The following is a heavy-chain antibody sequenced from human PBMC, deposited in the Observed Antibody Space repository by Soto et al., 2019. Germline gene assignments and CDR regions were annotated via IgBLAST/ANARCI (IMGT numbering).Heavy chain of an antibody. CDR2: VIPIFGTA. J-gene: IGHJ3*02. D-gene: IGHD3-22*01. CDR3: ARAGYYDSSGPRAFDI. Sequence: QVPLVQSGAEVKKPGSSVQVSCKDSGGTFSSYAISWVRQAPGQGLEGMGGVIPIFGTANYAQKFQGRVRITADEYTSTAYIELSSLRSEDTAVYYCARAGYYDSSGPRAFDIWGQGTMVTVSS. CDR1: GGTFSSYA. V-gene: IGHV1-69*01.